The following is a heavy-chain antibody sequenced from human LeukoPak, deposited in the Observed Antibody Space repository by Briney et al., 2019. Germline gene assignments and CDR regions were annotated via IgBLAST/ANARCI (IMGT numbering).Heavy chain of an antibody. CDR2: INPNSGGT. Sequence: GAPVKVSCKASGYTFTGYYMHWVRQAPGQGLEWMGWINPNSGGTNYAQKFQGRVTMTRDTSISTAYMELSRLRSDDTAVYYCAREIAAAGRSLGAFDIWGQGTMVTVSS. J-gene: IGHJ3*02. V-gene: IGHV1-2*02. D-gene: IGHD6-13*01. CDR1: GYTFTGYY. CDR3: AREIAAAGRSLGAFDI.